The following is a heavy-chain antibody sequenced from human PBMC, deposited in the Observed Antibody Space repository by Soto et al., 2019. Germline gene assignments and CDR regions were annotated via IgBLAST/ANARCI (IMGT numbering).Heavy chain of an antibody. CDR1: GFTFSSYA. Sequence: EVQLLESGGGLVQPGGSLRLSCAASGFTFSSYAMSWVRQAPGKGLEWVSAISGSGGSTYYSDSVKGRFTISRDNSKNTLYLQMNSLRAEDTAVYYCAKDVYNWNGEEHFDYWGQGTLVTVSS. J-gene: IGHJ4*02. D-gene: IGHD1-1*01. CDR2: ISGSGGST. V-gene: IGHV3-23*01. CDR3: AKDVYNWNGEEHFDY.